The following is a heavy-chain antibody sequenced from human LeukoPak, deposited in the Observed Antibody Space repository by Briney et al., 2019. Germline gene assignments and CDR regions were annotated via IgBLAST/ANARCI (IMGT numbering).Heavy chain of an antibody. CDR1: TYTFTNYY. V-gene: IGHV1-46*01. Sequence: ASVKVSCKASTYTFTNYYIHWVRQAPGQGLEWMGIINPVGGNTNYTQTFQGRVTMTRDTSTSTVYMDLSSLRSEDTAVYYCARASPPVEMATISFDPWGQGTLVTVSS. CDR3: ARASPPVEMATISFDP. D-gene: IGHD5-24*01. J-gene: IGHJ5*02. CDR2: INPVGGNT.